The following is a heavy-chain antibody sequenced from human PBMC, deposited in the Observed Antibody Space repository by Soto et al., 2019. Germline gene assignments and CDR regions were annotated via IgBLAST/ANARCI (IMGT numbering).Heavy chain of an antibody. CDR1: GGSVSSYS. CDR3: AGVGMFTISGFFDY. CDR2: ILNSGTT. Sequence: QLQESGPGLVKPSGTLSLTCNVSGGSVSSYSWSWGRQPPGKGLEWIGYILNSGTTDYDPSLKSRASISIDTSKSQFFLKLNSVTAADTAVYFCAGVGMFTISGFFDYWGLGTLVTVSS. V-gene: IGHV4-59*02. D-gene: IGHD3-3*02. J-gene: IGHJ4*02.